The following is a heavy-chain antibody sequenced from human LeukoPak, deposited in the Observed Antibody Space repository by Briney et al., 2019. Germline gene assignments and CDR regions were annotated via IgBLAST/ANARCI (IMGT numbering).Heavy chain of an antibody. V-gene: IGHV3-23*01. J-gene: IGHJ4*02. CDR1: GFSFSSYA. CDR2: ISGSGGST. Sequence: GGSLRLSCAASGFSFSSYAMSWVRQAPGKGLEWVSAISGSGGSTYYADSVKGRFTISRDNPKNTLYLQMNSLRAEDTAVYYCAKDRPYGSGSYYDYWGQGTLVTVSS. D-gene: IGHD3-10*01. CDR3: AKDRPYGSGSYYDY.